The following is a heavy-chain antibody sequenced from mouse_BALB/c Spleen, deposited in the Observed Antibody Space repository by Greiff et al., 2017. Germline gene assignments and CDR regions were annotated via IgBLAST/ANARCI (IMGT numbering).Heavy chain of an antibody. D-gene: IGHD1-1*01. CDR3: ARYEADYYGSSWDYYAMDY. V-gene: IGHV5-6*01. CDR2: ISSGGSYT. J-gene: IGHJ4*01. CDR1: GFTFSSYG. Sequence: EVQRVESGGDLVKPGGSLKLSCAASGFTFSSYGMSWVRQTPDKRLEWVATISSGGSYTYYPDSVKGRFTISRDNAKNTLYLQMSSLKSEDTAMYNCARYEADYYGSSWDYYAMDYWGQGTSVTVSS.